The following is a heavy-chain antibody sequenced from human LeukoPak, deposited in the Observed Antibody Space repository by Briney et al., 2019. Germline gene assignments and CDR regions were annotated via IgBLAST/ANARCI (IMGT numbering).Heavy chain of an antibody. V-gene: IGHV3-48*01. Sequence: GGSLRLSCAASGFTFSYYSMNWVRQAPGKGLEWVSYISSSGSTVYYADSVKGRFTISRDNAKNSLYLEMNSLRAEDTAVYHCVRDYKSSDTPNFDYWGQGTLLTVSS. CDR3: VRDYKSSDTPNFDY. J-gene: IGHJ4*02. D-gene: IGHD1-1*01. CDR1: GFTFSYYS. CDR2: ISSSGSTV.